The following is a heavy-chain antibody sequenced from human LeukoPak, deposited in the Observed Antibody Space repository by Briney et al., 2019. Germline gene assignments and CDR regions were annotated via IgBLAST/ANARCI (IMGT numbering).Heavy chain of an antibody. CDR3: TTDRRNYDFWSGYYEDY. CDR1: GFTFSNAW. J-gene: IGHJ4*02. V-gene: IGHV3-15*01. D-gene: IGHD3-3*01. CDR2: IKSKTDGGTT. Sequence: GGSLRLSCAASGFTFSNAWMSWVRQAPGKGLEWVGRIKSKTDGGTTDYAAPVKGRFIISRDDSKNTLYLQMNSLKTEDTAVYYCTTDRRNYDFWSGYYEDYWGQGTLVTVSP.